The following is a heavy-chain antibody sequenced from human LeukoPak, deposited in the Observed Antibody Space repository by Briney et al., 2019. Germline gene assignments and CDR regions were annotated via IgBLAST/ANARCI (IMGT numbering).Heavy chain of an antibody. V-gene: IGHV5-51*01. CDR3: ARVAIQGDYFDY. D-gene: IGHD5-18*01. CDR2: ISPDDSDT. CDR1: GDSLSNNW. J-gene: IGHJ4*02. Sequence: GESLKISCKASGDSLSNNWIAWVRQMRGKGLEWMGIISPDDSDTRYSPSFEGQVTMSADKSNRTAYLQWSSLKASDSAIFYCARVAIQGDYFDYWGQGTRVTVSS.